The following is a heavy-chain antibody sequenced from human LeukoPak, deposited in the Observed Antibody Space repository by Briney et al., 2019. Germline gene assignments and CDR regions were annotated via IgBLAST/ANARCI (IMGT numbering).Heavy chain of an antibody. Sequence: SETLSLTCTVSGGSISSYYWSWIRQPPGKGLEWIGYIYYSGSTNYNPSLKSRVTISVDTSKNQFSLKPSSVTAADTAVYYCARDRSSPVIAYCGGDCYSSWFDPWGQGTLVTVSS. J-gene: IGHJ5*02. CDR1: GGSISSYY. V-gene: IGHV4-59*01. D-gene: IGHD2-21*02. CDR3: ARDRSSPVIAYCGGDCYSSWFDP. CDR2: IYYSGST.